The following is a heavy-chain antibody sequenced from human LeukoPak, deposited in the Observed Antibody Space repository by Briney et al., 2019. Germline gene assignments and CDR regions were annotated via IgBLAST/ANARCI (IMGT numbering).Heavy chain of an antibody. D-gene: IGHD3-10*01. CDR2: ISWDGGST. CDR3: AKSRGVKDKSYYFDY. V-gene: IGHV3-43D*03. J-gene: IGHJ4*02. Sequence: GGSLRLSCAASGFTFDDYAMHWVRQAPGKGLEWVSLISWDGGSTYYADSVKGRFTISRDNSKNSLYLQMNSLRAEDTALYYCAKSRGVKDKSYYFDYWGQGTLVTVSS. CDR1: GFTFDDYA.